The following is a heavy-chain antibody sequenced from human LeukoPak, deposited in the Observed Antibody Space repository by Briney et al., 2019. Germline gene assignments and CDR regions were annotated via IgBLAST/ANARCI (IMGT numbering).Heavy chain of an antibody. Sequence: PGGSLRLSCAVSGFTFSSYWLHWVRQGPGKGLAWVSRITSDGSATDHADSVKGRFTISRDNAKNTLYLHMDSLSPEDTAVYYCARDAAPGYFDVWGRGTLVNVSS. CDR2: ITSDGSAT. D-gene: IGHD2-15*01. J-gene: IGHJ2*01. CDR1: GFTFSSYW. V-gene: IGHV3-74*01. CDR3: ARDAAPGYFDV.